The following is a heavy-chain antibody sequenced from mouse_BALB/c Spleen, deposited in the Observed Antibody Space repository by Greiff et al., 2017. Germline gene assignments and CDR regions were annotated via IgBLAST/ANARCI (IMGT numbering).Heavy chain of an antibody. V-gene: IGHV2-9*02. Sequence: VKLQESGPGLVAPSQSLSITCTVSGFSLTSYGVHWVRQPPGKGLEWLGVIWAGGSTNYNSALMSRLSISKDNSKSQVFLKMNSLQTDDTAMYYCARAYDGYYSWFAYWGQGTLVTVSA. CDR3: ARAYDGYYSWFAY. D-gene: IGHD2-3*01. CDR2: IWAGGST. CDR1: GFSLTSYG. J-gene: IGHJ3*01.